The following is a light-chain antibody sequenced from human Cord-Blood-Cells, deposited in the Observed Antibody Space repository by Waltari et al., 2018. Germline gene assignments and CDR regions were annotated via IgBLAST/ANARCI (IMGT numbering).Light chain of an antibody. V-gene: IGLV2-23*01. CDR1: RSDVGSYNL. CDR2: EGS. Sequence: QSALTQPASVSGSPGHSITTPCTGTRSDVGSYNLVSWYQQHPGKAPKLMIYEGSKRPSGVSNRFSGSKSGNTASLTISGLQAEDEADYYCCSYAGSSTYVFGTGTKVTVL. J-gene: IGLJ1*01. CDR3: CSYAGSSTYV.